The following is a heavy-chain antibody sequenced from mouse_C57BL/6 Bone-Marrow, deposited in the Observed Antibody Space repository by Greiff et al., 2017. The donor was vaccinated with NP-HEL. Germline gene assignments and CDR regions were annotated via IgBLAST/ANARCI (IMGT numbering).Heavy chain of an antibody. J-gene: IGHJ2*01. CDR1: GFTFSDYY. D-gene: IGHD2-4*01. Sequence: EVQVVESGGGLVQPGGSLKLSCAASGFTFSDYYMYWVRQTPEKRLEWVAYISNGGGSTYYPDTVKGRFTISRDNAKNTLYLQMSRLKSEDTAMYYCARQGIYYDFDYWGQGTTLTVSS. CDR3: ARQGIYYDFDY. V-gene: IGHV5-12*01. CDR2: ISNGGGST.